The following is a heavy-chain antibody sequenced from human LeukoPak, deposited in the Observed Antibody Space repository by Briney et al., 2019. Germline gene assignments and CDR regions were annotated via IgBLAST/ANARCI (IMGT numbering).Heavy chain of an antibody. CDR1: GGTFRNYA. D-gene: IGHD5-18*01. Sequence: SVKVSCKASGGTFRNYAISWVRQAPGQGLEWMGGLVPMFGLENYAQKFQDRLTITTDESWGTAHMEPSSLRSEDTAVYYCAREHGRYSFIDYWGQGTLVTVSS. CDR3: AREHGRYSFIDY. J-gene: IGHJ4*02. V-gene: IGHV1-69*05. CDR2: LVPMFGLE.